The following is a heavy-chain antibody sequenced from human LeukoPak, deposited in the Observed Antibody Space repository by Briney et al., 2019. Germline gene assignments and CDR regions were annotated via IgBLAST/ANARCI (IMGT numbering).Heavy chain of an antibody. J-gene: IGHJ4*02. D-gene: IGHD2-15*01. Sequence: SETLSLTCAVYGGSLSDYYWTWIRQPPGKGLEWIGEINHDGKTNRNPSPKSRVTLSVDVSKNEISLNLTSVTAADTAAYYCARGQVVRDYWGQGTLVTVSS. CDR2: INHDGKT. V-gene: IGHV4-34*01. CDR1: GGSLSDYY. CDR3: ARGQVVRDY.